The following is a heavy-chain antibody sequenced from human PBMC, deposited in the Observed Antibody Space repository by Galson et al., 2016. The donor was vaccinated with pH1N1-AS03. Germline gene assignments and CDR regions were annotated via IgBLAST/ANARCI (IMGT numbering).Heavy chain of an antibody. CDR3: ARDRHYDSSGRYFYESEH. CDR2: IHPIFGTP. J-gene: IGHJ4*02. CDR1: GGTFGNYA. D-gene: IGHD3-22*01. V-gene: IGHV1-69*13. Sequence: SVKVSCKASGGTFGNYAISWMRQAPAQGLEWMGGIHPIFGTPSYAQKFQGRLTVTADDSTSAAYMELSSLTSEDTAIYYCARDRHYDSSGRYFYESEHWGQGTLVIVSS.